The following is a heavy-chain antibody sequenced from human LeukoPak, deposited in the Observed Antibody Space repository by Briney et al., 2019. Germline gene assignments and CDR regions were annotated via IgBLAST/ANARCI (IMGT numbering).Heavy chain of an antibody. CDR3: ARDFDSSSWYGLYYFDY. CDR2: IKQDGSEK. J-gene: IGHJ4*02. D-gene: IGHD6-13*01. V-gene: IGHV3-7*01. CDR1: GFTFSSYW. Sequence: GGSLRLSCAASGFTFSSYWMSWVRQAPGKGLEWVANIKQDGSEKYYVDSVKGRFTISRDNAKNSLYLQMNSLRAEDTAVYYCARDFDSSSWYGLYYFDYWGQGTLVTVSS.